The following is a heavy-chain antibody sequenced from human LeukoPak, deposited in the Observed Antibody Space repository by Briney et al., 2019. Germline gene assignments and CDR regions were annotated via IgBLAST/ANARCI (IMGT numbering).Heavy chain of an antibody. J-gene: IGHJ4*02. CDR2: IQNDGSDK. V-gene: IGHV3-30*02. D-gene: IGHD6-13*01. CDR1: GINFRSSG. CDR3: AREGGRAAAGRFDY. Sequence: GGSLRLSCAASGINFRSSGMHWVRQAPGKGLEWVTFIQNDGSDKSYAASVKGRFTISKDNSKNTVYLHMNSLRADDTALYYCAREGGRAAAGRFDYWGQGTLVTVSS.